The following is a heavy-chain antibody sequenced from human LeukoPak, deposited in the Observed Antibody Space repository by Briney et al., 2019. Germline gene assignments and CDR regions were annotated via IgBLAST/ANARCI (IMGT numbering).Heavy chain of an antibody. CDR3: ARLDIYSSSNFDY. Sequence: GESLEISCEGSGYIFTSYWIGWGRQMPGKGLEWVGIIYPGDSDTRYSPSFQGQVTISADKSISTAYLQWSSLKASDTAMYYCARLDIYSSSNFDYWGQGTLVTVSS. J-gene: IGHJ4*02. V-gene: IGHV5-51*01. D-gene: IGHD6-6*01. CDR1: GYIFTSYW. CDR2: IYPGDSDT.